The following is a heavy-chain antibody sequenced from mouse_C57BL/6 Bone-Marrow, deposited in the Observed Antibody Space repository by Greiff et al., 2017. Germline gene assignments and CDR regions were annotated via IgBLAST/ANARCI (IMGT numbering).Heavy chain of an antibody. CDR2: ILPSIGRT. CDR1: DSEVFPIAY. V-gene: IGHV15-2*01. J-gene: IGHJ1*03. Sequence: QVQLQQSGSELRSPGSSVKLSCKDFDSEVFPIAYMSWVRQKPGHGFEWIGGILPSIGRTIYGEKFEDKATLDADTLSNTAYLELNSLTSEDSAIYYCARLNHYYYGSRYFDVWGTGTTVTVSS. CDR3: ARLNHYYYGSRYFDV. D-gene: IGHD1-1*01.